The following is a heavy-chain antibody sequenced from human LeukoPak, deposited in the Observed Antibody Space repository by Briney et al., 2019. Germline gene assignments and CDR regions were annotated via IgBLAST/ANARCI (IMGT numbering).Heavy chain of an antibody. CDR1: GYTFTGYY. D-gene: IGHD3-10*01. CDR3: AREGSPYGSGSYYGY. V-gene: IGHV1-2*02. J-gene: IGHJ4*02. CDR2: INPNSGGT. Sequence: GASVKVSCKASGYTFTGYYMHWVRQAPGQGLEWMGWINPNSGGTNYAQKFQGRVTMTRDTSISTAYMELSRLRSDDTAVYYCAREGSPYGSGSYYGYWGQGTLVTVSS.